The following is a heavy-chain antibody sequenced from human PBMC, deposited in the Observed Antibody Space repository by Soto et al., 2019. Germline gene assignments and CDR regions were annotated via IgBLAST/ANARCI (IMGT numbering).Heavy chain of an antibody. J-gene: IGHJ4*02. Sequence: GGSLRLSCAASGFTFSSYGMHWVRQAPGKGLEWVAVISYDGSNKYYADSVKGRFTISRDNSKNTLYLQMNSLRAEDTAVYYCARGARRYSSSWYMSDFDYWGQGTLVTVSS. CDR2: ISYDGSNK. CDR3: ARGARRYSSSWYMSDFDY. CDR1: GFTFSSYG. V-gene: IGHV3-30*03. D-gene: IGHD6-13*01.